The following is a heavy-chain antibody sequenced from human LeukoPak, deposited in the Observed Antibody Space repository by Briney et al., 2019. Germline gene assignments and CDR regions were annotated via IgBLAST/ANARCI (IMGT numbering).Heavy chain of an antibody. CDR2: VWPDGNKK. D-gene: IGHD2-15*01. Sequence: GGSLRLSCAASGFTFSHHGLHWVRQAPGKGLEWLAIVWPDGNKKLYADSVKGRFIISKDNPKNTVYLQMNSLRVKDTALYYCVVVVVPAAVWHFDFWGSGTQVTVSS. V-gene: IGHV3-33*01. CDR3: VVVVVPAAVWHFDF. J-gene: IGHJ2*01. CDR1: GFTFSHHG.